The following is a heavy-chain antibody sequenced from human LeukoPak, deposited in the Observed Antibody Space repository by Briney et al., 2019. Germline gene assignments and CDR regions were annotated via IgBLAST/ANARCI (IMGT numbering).Heavy chain of an antibody. CDR3: ARESVVRGATGY. CDR1: GGTFSSYA. Sequence: SVKVSCKASGGTFSSYAISWVRQAPGQGLEWMGGIIPIFGTANYAQKFQGRVTITTDECTSTAYMELSSLRSEDTAVYYCARESVVRGATGYWGQGTLVTVSS. D-gene: IGHD3-10*01. J-gene: IGHJ1*01. V-gene: IGHV1-69*05. CDR2: IIPIFGTA.